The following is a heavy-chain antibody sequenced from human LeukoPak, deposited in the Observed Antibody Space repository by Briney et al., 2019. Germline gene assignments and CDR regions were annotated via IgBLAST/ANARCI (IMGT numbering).Heavy chain of an antibody. V-gene: IGHV3-48*04. J-gene: IGHJ6*04. CDR2: ISSSGSTI. CDR1: GFTFSSYG. Sequence: GGSLRLSCAASGFTFSSYGISWVRQAPGKGLEWVSYISSSGSTIYYADSVKGRFTISRDNAKNSLYLQMNSLRAEDTAVYYCAELGITMIGGVWGKGTTVTISS. D-gene: IGHD3-10*02. CDR3: AELGITMIGGV.